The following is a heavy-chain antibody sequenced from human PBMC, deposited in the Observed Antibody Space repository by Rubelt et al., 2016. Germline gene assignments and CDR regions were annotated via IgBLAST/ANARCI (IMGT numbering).Heavy chain of an antibody. J-gene: IGHJ3*02. CDR3: ASERRMEGPTSAFDI. Sequence: GQLQESGPGLVKPSQTLSLTCTVSGVSMSTGGPYWSWIRQHPGKGLEWIGYIYYTGTTYYNPSLKSRVSISVDTSKNQFSLNLSSVTAADTAVYYCASERRMEGPTSAFDIWGQGTMVTVSS. CDR1: GVSMSTGGPY. CDR2: IYYTGTT. V-gene: IGHV4-31*03. D-gene: IGHD1-26*01.